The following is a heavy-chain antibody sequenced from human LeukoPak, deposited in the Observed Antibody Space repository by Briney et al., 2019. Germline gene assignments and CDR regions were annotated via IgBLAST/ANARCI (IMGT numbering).Heavy chain of an antibody. CDR3: AKDRTSSGWSQNFDY. Sequence: GGTLRLSCAASGFTFRSYGMSWVRQAPGKGLEWVSAISGSGGSTYYADSVKGRFTISRDNSKNTLYLQMNSLRAEDTAVYYCAKDRTSSGWSQNFDYWGQGTLVTVSS. V-gene: IGHV3-23*01. CDR1: GFTFRSYG. J-gene: IGHJ4*02. D-gene: IGHD6-19*01. CDR2: ISGSGGST.